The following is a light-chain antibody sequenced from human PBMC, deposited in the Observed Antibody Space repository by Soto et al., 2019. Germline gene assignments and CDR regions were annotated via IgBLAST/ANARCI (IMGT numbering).Light chain of an antibody. V-gene: IGLV2-14*03. CDR1: SNDVGSCNC. CDR3: SSYSTIATRV. CDR2: DVT. Sequence: QSALTQPASVSGSPGQSITISCTGTSNDVGSCNCVSWYQQHPGKAPKLLISDVTTRPSGVSNRFSGSKSANTASLTISGLQPEDEADYYCSSYSTIATRVFGSGTKRTVL. J-gene: IGLJ1*01.